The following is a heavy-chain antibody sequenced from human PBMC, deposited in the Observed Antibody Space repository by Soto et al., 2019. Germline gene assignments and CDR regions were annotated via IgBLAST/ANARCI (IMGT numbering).Heavy chain of an antibody. CDR3: ARGHYGLDV. Sequence: QVQLVESGGGLVKPGGSLRLTCEASGFSFSDYYMSWIRQAPGKGLEWISYIGLTGGDIYYEDSVKGRFTISKDNAKNTGDLQMNSLRVEDTAVYYCARGHYGLDVWGQGTTVTVSS. J-gene: IGHJ6*02. V-gene: IGHV3-11*01. CDR2: IGLTGGDI. CDR1: GFSFSDYY.